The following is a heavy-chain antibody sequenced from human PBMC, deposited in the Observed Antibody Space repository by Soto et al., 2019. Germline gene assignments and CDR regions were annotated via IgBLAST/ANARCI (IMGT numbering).Heavy chain of an antibody. V-gene: IGHV3-73*01. CDR3: AKGLGSGSWSFGY. D-gene: IGHD6-13*01. Sequence: PGGSLRLSCAASGFTFGASALQWVRQASGMGLEWLGRIGSKGETYATAYAASVKGRFTISRDDSKNTAYLQMNSLESEDTAVYYCAKGLGSGSWSFGYWGQGTLVTVSS. CDR1: GFTFGASA. J-gene: IGHJ4*02. CDR2: IGSKGETYAT.